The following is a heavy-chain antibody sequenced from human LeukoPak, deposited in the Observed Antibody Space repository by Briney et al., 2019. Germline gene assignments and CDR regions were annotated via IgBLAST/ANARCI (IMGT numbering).Heavy chain of an antibody. Sequence: PGGSLRLSCAASGFTFSSYAMSWVRQSPGKGLQWVSAISGSGDSTYYADSVKGRFTISKDNSKNTLYLQMNSLRAEDTAVYYYAKEGFVGATTYYWDQGTLVTVSS. D-gene: IGHD1-26*01. CDR2: ISGSGDST. J-gene: IGHJ4*02. CDR3: AKEGFVGATTYY. V-gene: IGHV3-23*01. CDR1: GFTFSSYA.